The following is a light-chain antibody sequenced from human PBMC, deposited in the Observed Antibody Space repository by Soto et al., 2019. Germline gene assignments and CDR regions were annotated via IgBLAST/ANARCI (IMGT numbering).Light chain of an antibody. CDR3: QQYYSTPLT. Sequence: DIVMTQSPDSLAVSLGERATINCKSSQNNKNYLAWYQQKTGQPPKLLIDWASTRASGVPDRFSGSGSGTDFALTISSLQAEDVAVYYCQQYYSTPLTFGGGTKVDIK. CDR2: WAS. V-gene: IGKV4-1*01. J-gene: IGKJ4*01. CDR1: QNNKNY.